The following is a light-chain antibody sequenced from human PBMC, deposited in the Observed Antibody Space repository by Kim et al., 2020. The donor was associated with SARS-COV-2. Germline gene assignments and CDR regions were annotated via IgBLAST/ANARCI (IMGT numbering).Light chain of an antibody. CDR3: QQYHNWPPWT. CDR1: QSISSN. J-gene: IGKJ1*01. V-gene: IGKV3-15*01. Sequence: EIVMTQSPATLSVSPGERATLSCRTSQSISSNLAWYQQKPGQAPRLLIYGASTRATGIPARFSGSGSGTEFTLTITNLQSEDVAIYYCQQYHNWPPWTFGQGTKVDIK. CDR2: GAS.